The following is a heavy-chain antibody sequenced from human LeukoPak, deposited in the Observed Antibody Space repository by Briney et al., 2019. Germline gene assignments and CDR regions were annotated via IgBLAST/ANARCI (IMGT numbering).Heavy chain of an antibody. J-gene: IGHJ3*02. CDR1: GFTFSSYW. Sequence: GGYLRLSGAASGFTFSSYWMSWVRQAPGKGLEWVANIKQDGSEKYYLDSVKGRFTISRDNAKNSLYLQMNSVRAEDTAVYYCARDPRITIFGVVTRSFDIWGQGTMVTVSS. CDR3: ARDPRITIFGVVTRSFDI. D-gene: IGHD3-3*01. V-gene: IGHV3-7*01. CDR2: IKQDGSEK.